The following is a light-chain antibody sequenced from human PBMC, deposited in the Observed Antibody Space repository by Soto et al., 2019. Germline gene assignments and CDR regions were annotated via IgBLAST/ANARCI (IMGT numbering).Light chain of an antibody. Sequence: ETVLTQSPGTLSSSPGERATLSCRASQNIRSTHLSWYQQKPGQAPRLLIYAASTRETGIPDRFSGSGSGTDFTLTISRLEPEDFAVYYCQQYDTSPYSFGQGTKLEIK. CDR3: QQYDTSPYS. CDR1: QNIRSTH. V-gene: IGKV3-20*01. CDR2: AAS. J-gene: IGKJ2*03.